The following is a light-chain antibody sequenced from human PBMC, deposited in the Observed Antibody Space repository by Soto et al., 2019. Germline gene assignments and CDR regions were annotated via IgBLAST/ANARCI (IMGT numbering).Light chain of an antibody. CDR3: QQYSGYPWT. V-gene: IGKV1-5*03. CDR2: RAS. CDR1: QTISSW. Sequence: DIQMTQSPSTLSASVGDRVTITCRASQTISSWLVWYQQKPGKAPKVLIYRASGLESGVPSRFSGSGSGTEFTLTISSLQPDDFATYYCQQYSGYPWTFGQGTKVEIK. J-gene: IGKJ1*01.